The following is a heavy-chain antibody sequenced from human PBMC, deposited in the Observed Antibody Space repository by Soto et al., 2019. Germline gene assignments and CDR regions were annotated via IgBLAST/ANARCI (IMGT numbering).Heavy chain of an antibody. V-gene: IGHV3-48*02. J-gene: IGHJ5*02. D-gene: IGHD2-15*01. Sequence: GGSLRLSCAASAFNFSDYNMNWVRQAPGKGLEWISYIGSNGRTIYYADSVKGRFIISRDNAKKSLYLQMNSLRDDDTAVYYCAGGSLPPSYVASNWIDPWGQGTLVTVSS. CDR1: AFNFSDYN. CDR2: IGSNGRTI. CDR3: AGGSLPPSYVASNWIDP.